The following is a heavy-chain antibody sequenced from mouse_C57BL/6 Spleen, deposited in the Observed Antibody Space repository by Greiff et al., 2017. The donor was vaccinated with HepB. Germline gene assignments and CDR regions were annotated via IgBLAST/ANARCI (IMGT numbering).Heavy chain of an antibody. D-gene: IGHD2-3*01. V-gene: IGHV5-6*02. CDR2: ISSGGSYT. CDR3: ASDGYYYAMDY. Sequence: DVKLVESGGDLVKPGGSLKLSCAASGFTFSSYGMSWVRPTPDKRLEWVATISSGGSYTYYPDSVKGRFTISRDNAKNTLYLQMSSLKSEDTAMYYCASDGYYYAMDYWGQGTSVTVSS. CDR1: GFTFSSYG. J-gene: IGHJ4*01.